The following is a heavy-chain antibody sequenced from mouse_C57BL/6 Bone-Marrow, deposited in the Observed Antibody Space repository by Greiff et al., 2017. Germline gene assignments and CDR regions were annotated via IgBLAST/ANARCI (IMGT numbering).Heavy chain of an antibody. CDR1: GFNIKDDY. D-gene: IGHD1-1*01. J-gene: IGHJ1*03. V-gene: IGHV14-4*01. Sequence: VQLQQSGAELVRPGASVKLSCTASGFNIKDDYMHWVKQRPEQGLEWIGWIDPENGDTESASKFQGKATITADTSSNTAYLQLSSLTSEDTAVYYCTTLTTVIAHWYFDVWGTGTTVTVSS. CDR2: IDPENGDT. CDR3: TTLTTVIAHWYFDV.